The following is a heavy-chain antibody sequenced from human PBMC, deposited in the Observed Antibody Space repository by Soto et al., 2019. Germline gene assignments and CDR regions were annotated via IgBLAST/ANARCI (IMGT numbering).Heavy chain of an antibody. V-gene: IGHV4-30-2*01. CDR3: ARSIAAAEEYYYYGMDV. CDR1: GGSISSGGYS. Sequence: QLQLQESGSGLVKPSQTLSLTCAVSGGSISSGGYSWSWIRQPPGKGLEWIGYIYHSGSTYYNPSLKSRVTISVDRSKNQFSLKLSSVTAADTAVYYCARSIAAAEEYYYYGMDVWGQGTTVTVSS. CDR2: IYHSGST. J-gene: IGHJ6*02. D-gene: IGHD6-13*01.